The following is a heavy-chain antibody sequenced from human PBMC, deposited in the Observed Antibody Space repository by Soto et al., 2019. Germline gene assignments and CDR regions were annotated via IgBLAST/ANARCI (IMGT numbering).Heavy chain of an antibody. V-gene: IGHV1-69*01. Sequence: QVQLVQSGAEVKKPGSWVKVFCKASGGTFSNYTISWVRQAPGQGLEWMGGIIPVFGTTDYEQKFQGRVTITADGSTSTAYMKLSSLRSADTAVYYCARSSPYIVVRKPTGNQDYYGMDVWGQGTTVTVSS. CDR1: GGTFSNYT. J-gene: IGHJ6*02. CDR3: ARSSPYIVVRKPTGNQDYYGMDV. D-gene: IGHD2-2*01. CDR2: IIPVFGTT.